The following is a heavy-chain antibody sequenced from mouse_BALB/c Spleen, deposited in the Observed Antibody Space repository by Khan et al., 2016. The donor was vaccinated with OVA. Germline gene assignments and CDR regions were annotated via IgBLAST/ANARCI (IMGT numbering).Heavy chain of an antibody. Sequence: EVELVESGGGLVQPGGSRKLSCAASGFTFSDYGMAWVRQAPGKGPEWIAFISNLAYSIYYADTVTDRFTISRENAKNTLYLEMSSLRSEDTAMYYCARSWAMDYWGQGTSVTVSS. CDR3: ARSWAMDY. J-gene: IGHJ4*01. CDR1: GFTFSDYG. CDR2: ISNLAYSI. V-gene: IGHV5-15*02.